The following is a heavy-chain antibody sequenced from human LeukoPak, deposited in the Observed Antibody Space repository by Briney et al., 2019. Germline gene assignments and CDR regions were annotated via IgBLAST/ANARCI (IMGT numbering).Heavy chain of an antibody. V-gene: IGHV3-48*02. J-gene: IGHJ4*02. D-gene: IGHD4-17*01. CDR2: ISSSSRTI. CDR1: RFTFSSYS. Sequence: GESLRLSCAASRFTFSSYSMNWVRQAPGKGLEWVSYISSSSRTIYYADSVKGRFTISRDSAKNSLYLQMNSLRDEDTAVYYCARDSYGDYGVDSWGQGTLVTVSS. CDR3: ARDSYGDYGVDS.